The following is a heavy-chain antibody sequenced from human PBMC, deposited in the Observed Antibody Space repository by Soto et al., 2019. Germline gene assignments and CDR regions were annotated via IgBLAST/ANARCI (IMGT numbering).Heavy chain of an antibody. CDR3: ARGSHIRGWSDYCGMDV. V-gene: IGHV6-1*01. CDR1: GDRVSSNSAA. Sequence: SQTLSLTCAISGDRVSSNSAAWNCIRQSPSRGLEWLGRTYYRSKWYNDYAVSVKSRITINPDTSKNQFSLQLNSVTPEDTAVYYCARGSHIRGWSDYCGMDVWGQGTTVTVSS. CDR2: TYYRSKWYN. D-gene: IGHD6-19*01. J-gene: IGHJ6*02.